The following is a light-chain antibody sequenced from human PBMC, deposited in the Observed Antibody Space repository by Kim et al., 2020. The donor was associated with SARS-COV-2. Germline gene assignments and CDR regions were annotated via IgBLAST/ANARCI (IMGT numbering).Light chain of an antibody. Sequence: AIQLTQSPSSLSASVGDRVTITRRASQGIRSTLAWYQQRPGRSPNLLIYDASTLETGVPSRFSGSGSGTDFTLTISSLQPEDFATYYCQQFYSYPLSFGGGTKVDIK. V-gene: IGKV1-13*02. J-gene: IGKJ4*01. CDR3: QQFYSYPLS. CDR1: QGIRST. CDR2: DAS.